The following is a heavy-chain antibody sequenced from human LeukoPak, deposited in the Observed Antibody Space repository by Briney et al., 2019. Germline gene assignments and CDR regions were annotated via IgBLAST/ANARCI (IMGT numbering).Heavy chain of an antibody. J-gene: IGHJ5*02. CDR3: ARLYLDYYDLGRGLNWFDP. CDR2: VDPGDSQT. Sequence: GESLKISRKESGYSLTTYWIGWVRQVPGKGVEWMGIVDPGDSQTRYSPSFQGLVTISGDKSIRNVYLQWTSLKASDTAMYYCARLYLDYYDLGRGLNWFDPWGQGTLVTVSS. D-gene: IGHD3-10*01. V-gene: IGHV5-51*01. CDR1: GYSLTTYW.